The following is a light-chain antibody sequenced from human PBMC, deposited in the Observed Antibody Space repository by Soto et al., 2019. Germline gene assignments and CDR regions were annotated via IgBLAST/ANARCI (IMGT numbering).Light chain of an antibody. CDR1: QGISSW. CDR2: DAS. CDR3: HSRA. Sequence: DIQMTQSPSSVSASVGDRVTITCRASQGISSWLAWYQQKPGKAPKLLIYDASTLESGVPSRFSGSGSETEFTLTISRLQPDDFATYFCHSRAFGQGTGLEIK. J-gene: IGKJ5*01. V-gene: IGKV1-12*01.